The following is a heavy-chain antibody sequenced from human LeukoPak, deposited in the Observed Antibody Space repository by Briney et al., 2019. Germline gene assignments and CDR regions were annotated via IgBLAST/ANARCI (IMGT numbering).Heavy chain of an antibody. CDR3: ARERRDGYFFDY. J-gene: IGHJ4*02. D-gene: IGHD3-22*01. Sequence: GGSLRLSCAASGFTFSNYNMNWVRQAPGKGLEWVSYISSSGSTIYYADSVKGRFTISRDNAKNSLYLQMNSLRAEDTAVYYCARERRDGYFFDYWGQGTLVTVSS. CDR2: ISSSGSTI. CDR1: GFTFSNYN. V-gene: IGHV3-48*03.